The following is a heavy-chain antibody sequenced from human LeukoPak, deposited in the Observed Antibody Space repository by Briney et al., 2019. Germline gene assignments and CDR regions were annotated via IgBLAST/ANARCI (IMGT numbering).Heavy chain of an antibody. D-gene: IGHD3-16*01. Sequence: GASVKVSCKASGYTFTGYYMHWVRQAPGQGLEWMGWINPNSGGTNYAQKFQGRVTMTRDTSISTAYMELSRLRSDDTAVYYCARDLGYLYPGGAFDIWGQGTMVTVSS. CDR2: INPNSGGT. CDR1: GYTFTGYY. CDR3: ARDLGYLYPGGAFDI. J-gene: IGHJ3*02. V-gene: IGHV1-2*02.